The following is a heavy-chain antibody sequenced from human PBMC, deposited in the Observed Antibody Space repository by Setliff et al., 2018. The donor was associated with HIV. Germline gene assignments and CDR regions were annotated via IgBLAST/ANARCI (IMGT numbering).Heavy chain of an antibody. D-gene: IGHD3-16*02. CDR2: MNPKSGNT. J-gene: IGHJ4*02. Sequence: WASVKVSCKASGYTFTSYDFNWVRQATGQGLEWMGWMNPKSGNTGYAQKFQGRVIMTRSTSKTTAYMELSSLRSQDTSFDYVWGSYRYTLGHWGQGTLVTVSS. CDR1: GYTFTSYD. V-gene: IGHV1-8*02. CDR3: WGSYRYTLGH.